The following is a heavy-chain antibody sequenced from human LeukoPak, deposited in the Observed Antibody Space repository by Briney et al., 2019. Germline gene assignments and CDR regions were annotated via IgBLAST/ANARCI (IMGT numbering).Heavy chain of an antibody. CDR3: ARAPPYSSSNNWFDP. V-gene: IGHV1-2*02. CDR2: INPNSGGT. J-gene: IGHJ5*02. D-gene: IGHD6-6*01. CDR1: GYTFTGYY. Sequence: ASVKVSCKASGYTFTGYYMHWVRQAPGQGLEWMGWINPNSGGTNYAQKFQGRVTMTRDTSISTAYMELSRLRSDDTAVYYCARAPPYSSSNNWFDPWGQRTLVTVSS.